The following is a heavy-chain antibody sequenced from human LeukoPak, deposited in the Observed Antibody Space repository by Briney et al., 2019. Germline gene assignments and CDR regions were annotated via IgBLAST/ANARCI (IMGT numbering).Heavy chain of an antibody. Sequence: PGGSLRLSCAASGFTFDDYGLSWVRQAPGKGLEWVSIIYSGGNTYYADSVKGRFTISRDNSKNTLYLQMNSLRAEDTAVYHCARSLVGSGYNWFDPWGQGTLVTVSS. CDR1: GFTFDDYG. J-gene: IGHJ5*02. CDR2: IYSGGNT. V-gene: IGHV3-66*01. D-gene: IGHD5-12*01. CDR3: ARSLVGSGYNWFDP.